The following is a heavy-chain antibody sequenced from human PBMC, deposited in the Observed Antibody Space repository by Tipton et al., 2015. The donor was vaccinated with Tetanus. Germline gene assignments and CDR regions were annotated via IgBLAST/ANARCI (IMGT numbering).Heavy chain of an antibody. CDR2: VDDSGST. CDR3: ARQDTLNYYYVGYFHD. J-gene: IGHJ1*01. CDR1: GGSLSRYY. Sequence: TLSLTCAVYGGSLSRYYWTWIRQPQGKGLERIGEVDDSGSTNYSPSLKSRVTISLDTSKNEFSLTLSSVTAADTAVYYCARQDTLNYYYVGYFHDWGQGTLVTVSS. V-gene: IGHV4-34*01. D-gene: IGHD3-22*01.